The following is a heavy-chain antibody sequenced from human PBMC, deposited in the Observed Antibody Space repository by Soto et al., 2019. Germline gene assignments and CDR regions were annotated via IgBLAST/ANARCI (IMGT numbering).Heavy chain of an antibody. CDR3: ARDSVRYCRDAVCYQGYYYFDMDV. V-gene: IGHV1-18*01. Sequence: QVQLVQSGAEVKNSGASVKVSCKASGYTFTSYGFSWVRQAPGQGLEWMGWISASNGNTNYAQKLQGRVTMTTDTSTGTAYMELRSLRSDDTATYYCARDSVRYCRDAVCYQGYYYFDMDVWGQGTTVTVS. CDR1: GYTFTSYG. CDR2: ISASNGNT. J-gene: IGHJ6*02. D-gene: IGHD2-8*01.